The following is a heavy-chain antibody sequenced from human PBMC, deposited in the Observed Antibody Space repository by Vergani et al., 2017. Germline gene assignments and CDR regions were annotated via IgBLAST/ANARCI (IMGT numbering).Heavy chain of an antibody. CDR3: ARGGERWGATVVTPNFGY. J-gene: IGHJ4*02. V-gene: IGHV3-21*01. CDR1: GFTFSSYS. D-gene: IGHD4-23*01. CDR2: ISSSSSYI. Sequence: EVQLVESGGGLVKPGGSLRLSCAASGFTFSSYSMNWVRQAPGKGLEWVSSISSSSSYISYADSVKGRFTIARDNAKNSLYLQMNSLRAEDTAVYYCARGGERWGATVVTPNFGYWGQGTLVTVSS.